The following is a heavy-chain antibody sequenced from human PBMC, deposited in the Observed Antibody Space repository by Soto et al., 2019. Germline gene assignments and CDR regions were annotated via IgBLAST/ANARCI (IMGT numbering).Heavy chain of an antibody. CDR1: GFNFVAYS. J-gene: IGHJ4*02. V-gene: IGHV3-48*04. Sequence: QLVESGGGLVQPGESLRLSCAASGFNFVAYSMNWVRQAPGKGLEWVSYISTSTGTIYYRDSVRGRFTVSRDNAQKSLYLQMNSLRVEDTAVYYCARDPDFWGMPPSFDFWGQGVLVTVSS. CDR3: ARDPDFWGMPPSFDF. D-gene: IGHD7-27*01. CDR2: ISTSTGTI.